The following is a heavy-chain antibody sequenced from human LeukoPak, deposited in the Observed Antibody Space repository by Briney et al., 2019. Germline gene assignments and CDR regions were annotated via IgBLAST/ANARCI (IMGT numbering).Heavy chain of an antibody. J-gene: IGHJ4*02. V-gene: IGHV5-51*01. D-gene: IGHD3-10*01. Sequence: GGSLQISCQGSGSSFTSYWIGWGRQVPGKGVEWRGIIYPGDSDTRYSPSFQGQVTISADKSISTAYLQWSSLKASDTAMYYCARRREYYYGSGSYWYFDYWGQGTLVTVSS. CDR1: GSSFTSYW. CDR3: ARRREYYYGSGSYWYFDY. CDR2: IYPGDSDT.